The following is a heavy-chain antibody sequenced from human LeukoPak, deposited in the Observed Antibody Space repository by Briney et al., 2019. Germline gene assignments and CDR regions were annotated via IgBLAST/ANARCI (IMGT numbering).Heavy chain of an antibody. D-gene: IGHD4-17*01. J-gene: IGHJ4*02. CDR3: ARFSHYGDYLPDY. V-gene: IGHV4-59*08. CDR1: GGSISSYY. CDR2: IYYSGST. Sequence: SETLSLTCTVSGGSISSYYWSWIRQPPGKGLEWIGYIYYSGSTNYNPSLKSRVTISVDTSKNQFSLKLSSVTAADTAVYYCARFSHYGDYLPDYWGQGTLVTVSS.